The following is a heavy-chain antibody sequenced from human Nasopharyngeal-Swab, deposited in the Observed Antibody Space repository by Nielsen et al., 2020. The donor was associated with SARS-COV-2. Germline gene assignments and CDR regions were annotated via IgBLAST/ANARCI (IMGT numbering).Heavy chain of an antibody. CDR1: GFTFSSYW. CDR3: ARNYYDILTDYPDAFDI. J-gene: IGHJ3*02. Sequence: GESLKISCAASGFTFSSYWMSWVRQAPGKGLEWVANIKQDGSEKYYVDSVKGRFTISRDNAKNSLYLQMNSLRAEDTAVYYCARNYYDILTDYPDAFDIWGQGTMVTVSS. V-gene: IGHV3-7*01. CDR2: IKQDGSEK. D-gene: IGHD3-9*01.